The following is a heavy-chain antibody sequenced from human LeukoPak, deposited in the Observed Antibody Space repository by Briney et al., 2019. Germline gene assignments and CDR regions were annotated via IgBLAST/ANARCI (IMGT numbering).Heavy chain of an antibody. CDR1: GDSVSSKSAA. D-gene: IGHD3-9*01. CDR2: TYYRSKWYN. J-gene: IGHJ4*02. V-gene: IGHV6-1*01. CDR3: ARAYYDISTGYLDY. Sequence: SQTLSLTCAISGDSVSSKSAAWNWIWQSPSRGLEWLGRTYYRSKWYNDYAVSVKSRISVNPDTTKNQCSLQLSSVTPEDTAVYYCARAYYDISTGYLDYWGQGTLVTVSP.